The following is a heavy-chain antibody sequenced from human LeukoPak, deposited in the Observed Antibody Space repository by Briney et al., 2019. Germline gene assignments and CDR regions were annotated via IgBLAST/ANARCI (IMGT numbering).Heavy chain of an antibody. CDR3: ARMSPPFST. CDR1: GFTFSSHW. J-gene: IGHJ5*02. Sequence: GGSLRLSCAASGFTFSSHWMSWVRQAPGKGLEWVANIRQEGSEKYYVDSVKGRFTTSRDNANNSVFLQMNSLRAEDTAVYYCARMSPPFSTWGQGILVTVSS. CDR2: IRQEGSEK. V-gene: IGHV3-7*01.